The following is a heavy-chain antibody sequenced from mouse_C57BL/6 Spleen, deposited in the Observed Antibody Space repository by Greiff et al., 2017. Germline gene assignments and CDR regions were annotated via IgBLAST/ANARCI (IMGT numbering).Heavy chain of an antibody. CDR2: INPGSGGT. V-gene: IGHV1-54*01. CDR1: GYAFTNYL. CDR3: ARSPIYYDYDGFAY. J-gene: IGHJ3*01. Sequence: VQLQQSGAELVRPGTSVKVSCKASGYAFTNYLIEWVKQRPGQGLEWIGVINPGSGGTNYNEKFKGKATLTADKSSSTAYMQLSSLTSEDSAVYFCARSPIYYDYDGFAYWGQGTLVTVSA. D-gene: IGHD2-4*01.